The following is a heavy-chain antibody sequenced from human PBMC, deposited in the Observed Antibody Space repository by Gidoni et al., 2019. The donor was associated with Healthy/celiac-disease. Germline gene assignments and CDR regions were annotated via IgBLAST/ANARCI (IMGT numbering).Heavy chain of an antibody. CDR2: ISYDGSNK. CDR1: GFPFSRNA. V-gene: IGHV3-30-3*01. D-gene: IGHD6-19*01. Sequence: QVQLVESGGGVVQPGRSLRLSCAASGFPFSRNAIHWVRQAPGKGLEWVAVISYDGSNKYYADSVKGRFTISRDNSKNTLYLQMNSLRTEDTAVYYCASSGSGWYLGGYWGQGTLVTVSS. CDR3: ASSGSGWYLGGY. J-gene: IGHJ4*02.